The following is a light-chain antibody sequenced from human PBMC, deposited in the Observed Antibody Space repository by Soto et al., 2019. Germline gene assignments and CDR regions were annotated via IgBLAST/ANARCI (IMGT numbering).Light chain of an antibody. V-gene: IGKV1-5*03. CDR3: QQYVSSPWT. CDR2: KAS. Sequence: DIQMTQSPSTLSGSVGDRVTITCRASQTISSWLAWYQQKPGKAPKLLIYKASTLKSGVPSRFSGSGSGTEFTLTISSLQPDDSATYYCQQYVSSPWTFGQGTKVDIK. CDR1: QTISSW. J-gene: IGKJ1*01.